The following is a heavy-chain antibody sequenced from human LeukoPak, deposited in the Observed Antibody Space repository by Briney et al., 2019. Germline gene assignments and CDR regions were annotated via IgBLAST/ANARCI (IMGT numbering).Heavy chain of an antibody. CDR1: GGSISSGGYS. CDR2: IYHSGST. Sequence: SQTLSLTCAVSGGSISSGGYSWSWIRQPPGKGLEWIGYIYHSGSTYYNPSLKSRVTISVDRSKNQFSLKLSSVTAADTAVYYCARVPSAGPFDYWGQGTLVTVSS. CDR3: ARVPSAGPFDY. D-gene: IGHD6-19*01. J-gene: IGHJ4*02. V-gene: IGHV4-30-2*01.